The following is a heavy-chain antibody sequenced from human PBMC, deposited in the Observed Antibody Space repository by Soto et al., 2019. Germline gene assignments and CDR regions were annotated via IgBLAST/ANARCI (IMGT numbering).Heavy chain of an antibody. J-gene: IGHJ4*02. CDR3: ARGVKWYSSTAYYFDY. CDR1: GASVTSGSYF. D-gene: IGHD6-13*01. CDR2: IFYSGAT. V-gene: IGHV4-31*02. Sequence: SETLSLTCSVSGASVTSGSYFWTWIRQLPGKGLEWIGYIFYSGATYYNPSLKSRVTMPVDTSKNQFSLKLNSVTAADTAVYYCARGVKWYSSTAYYFDYWGQGTRVTVSS.